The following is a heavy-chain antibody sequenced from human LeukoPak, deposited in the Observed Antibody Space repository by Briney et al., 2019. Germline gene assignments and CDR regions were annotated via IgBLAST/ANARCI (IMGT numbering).Heavy chain of an antibody. D-gene: IGHD2-2*01. V-gene: IGHV4-61*02. Sequence: SQTLSLTCTVSGGSISSGSYYWSWLRQPAGKGLEWIGRIYTSGSTNYNPSLKSRVTISVDTSKNQFSLKLSSVTAADTAVYYCARVRTDIVVVPAAMADAFDIWGQGTMVTVSS. CDR3: ARVRTDIVVVPAAMADAFDI. CDR2: IYTSGST. J-gene: IGHJ3*02. CDR1: GGSISSGSYY.